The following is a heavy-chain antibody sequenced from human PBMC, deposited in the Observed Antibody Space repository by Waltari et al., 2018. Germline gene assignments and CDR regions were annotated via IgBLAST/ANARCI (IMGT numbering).Heavy chain of an antibody. D-gene: IGHD3-3*01. J-gene: IGHJ4*02. CDR3: ARGGPITIFGVVIGPLFDY. V-gene: IGHV4-30-4*08. CDR2: IYYSGST. CDR1: GGSISSGDSY. Sequence: QVQLQESGPGLVKPSQTLSLTCTVSGGSISSGDSYWSWIRQPPGKGLEWIGYIYYSGSTYYNPSRKRRVTISVETSKNQFSLKLSSVTAADTAVYYCARGGPITIFGVVIGPLFDYWGQGTLVTVSS.